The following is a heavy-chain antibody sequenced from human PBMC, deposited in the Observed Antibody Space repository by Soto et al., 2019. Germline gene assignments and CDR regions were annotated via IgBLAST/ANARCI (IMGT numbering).Heavy chain of an antibody. Sequence: SETLSLTCAVSGSSISSSNWWSWVRQPPGKGLEWIGEIYHSGSTNYNPSLKSRVTISVDKSKNQFSLKLSSVTAADTAVYYCARVMDIVATIDEVGETLKYYYGMDVWGQGTTVTVSS. CDR1: GSSISSSNW. V-gene: IGHV4-4*02. CDR3: ARVMDIVATIDEVGETLKYYYGMDV. J-gene: IGHJ6*02. CDR2: IYHSGST. D-gene: IGHD5-12*01.